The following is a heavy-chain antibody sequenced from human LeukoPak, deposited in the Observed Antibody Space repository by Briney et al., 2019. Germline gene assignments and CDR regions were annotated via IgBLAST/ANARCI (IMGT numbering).Heavy chain of an antibody. Sequence: SSETLSLTCAVYGGSFSGYYWSWIRQPPGKGLEWIGEINHSGSTNYNPSLKSRVTISVDTSKNQFSLKLSSVTAADTAVYYCARATYCSSTSCSLVFMDVWGQGTTVTVSS. J-gene: IGHJ6*02. V-gene: IGHV4-34*01. D-gene: IGHD2-2*01. CDR2: INHSGST. CDR3: ARATYCSSTSCSLVFMDV. CDR1: GGSFSGYY.